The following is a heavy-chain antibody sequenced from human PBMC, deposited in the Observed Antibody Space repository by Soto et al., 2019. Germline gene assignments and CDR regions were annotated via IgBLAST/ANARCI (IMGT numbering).Heavy chain of an antibody. J-gene: IGHJ4*02. CDR3: ARDRSGGLTIGFHY. CDR1: GFTFSTYA. D-gene: IGHD3-9*01. Sequence: QVQLVESGGGVVQPGRSLRLSCAASGFTFSTYAMHWVRQAPGKGLEWVAVISYDGSNKYYADSVKGRFTISRDNSKNTLYLQMNSLRAEDTAVYYCARDRSGGLTIGFHYWGQGTLVTVSS. V-gene: IGHV3-30-3*01. CDR2: ISYDGSNK.